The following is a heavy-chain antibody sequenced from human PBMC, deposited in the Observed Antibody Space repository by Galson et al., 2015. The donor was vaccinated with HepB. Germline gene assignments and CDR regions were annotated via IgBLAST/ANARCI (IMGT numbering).Heavy chain of an antibody. Sequence: SVKVSCKASGYTFTGYYMHWVRQAPGQGLEWMGWINPNSGGTNYAQKFQGRVTMTRDTSISTAYMELSRLRSDDTAVYYCAREDILIGLSGFDPWCQGTLVTVSS. CDR3: AREDILIGLSGFDP. J-gene: IGHJ5*02. CDR1: GYTFTGYY. CDR2: INPNSGGT. D-gene: IGHD3-9*01. V-gene: IGHV1-2*02.